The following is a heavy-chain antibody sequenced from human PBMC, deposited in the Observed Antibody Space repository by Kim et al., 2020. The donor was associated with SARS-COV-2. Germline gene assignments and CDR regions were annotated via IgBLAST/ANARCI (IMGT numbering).Heavy chain of an antibody. V-gene: IGHV4-39*01. Sequence: SETLSLTCNVSGGSINSCSYYWGWIRQTPRKELEWIGSIYSVGRTYYNPSLKSRVTISVDTSKSQFSLKLTSVTAADTAVYYCARHPAYSGSTDFDYWGQGTLVTVSS. CDR3: ARHPAYSGSTDFDY. J-gene: IGHJ4*02. CDR2: IYSVGRT. D-gene: IGHD1-26*01. CDR1: GGSINSCSYY.